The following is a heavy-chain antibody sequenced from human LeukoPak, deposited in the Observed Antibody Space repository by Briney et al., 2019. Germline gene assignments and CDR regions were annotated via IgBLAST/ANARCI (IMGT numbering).Heavy chain of an antibody. J-gene: IGHJ4*02. CDR1: GGSFSGYY. Sequence: SETLSLTCAVYGGSFSGYYWSWIRQPPGKGLEWIGEINHSGSTNYNPSLKSRVTISVDTSKNQFSLKLSSVTAADTAVYYCARLRTGYSSSWYRFTSYYFDYWGQGTLVTVSS. D-gene: IGHD6-13*01. CDR2: INHSGST. CDR3: ARLRTGYSSSWYRFTSYYFDY. V-gene: IGHV4-34*01.